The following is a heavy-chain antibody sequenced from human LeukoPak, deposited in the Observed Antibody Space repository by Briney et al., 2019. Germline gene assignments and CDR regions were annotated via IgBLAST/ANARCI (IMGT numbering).Heavy chain of an antibody. CDR1: GFTFSSYW. CDR2: IKQDGSEK. CDR3: ARECASGYFDY. Sequence: GGSLRLSCAASGFTFSSYWMSWVRQAPGKGLEWVANIKQDGSEKYYVDSVKGRFTISRDNAKNSLHLQMNSLRAEDTAVYYCARECASGYFDYWGQGTLVTVSS. V-gene: IGHV3-7*01. J-gene: IGHJ4*02.